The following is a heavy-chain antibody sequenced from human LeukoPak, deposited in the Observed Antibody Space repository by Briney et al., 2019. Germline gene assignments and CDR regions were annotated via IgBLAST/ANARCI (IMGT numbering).Heavy chain of an antibody. V-gene: IGHV4-34*01. Sequence: SETLSLTCAVYGGSLSGYYWSWIRQPPGKGLEWIGELNHSGSTNYNPYLKSRVTISVDTSKNKFSLKLSSVTAANTAVYYCARHRSDRRYQLLGYFDYGGQGTLVTVSS. J-gene: IGHJ4*02. CDR2: LNHSGST. D-gene: IGHD2-2*01. CDR1: GGSLSGYY. CDR3: ARHRSDRRYQLLGYFDY.